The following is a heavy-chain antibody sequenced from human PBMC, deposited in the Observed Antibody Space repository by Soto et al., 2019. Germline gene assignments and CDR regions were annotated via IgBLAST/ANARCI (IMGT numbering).Heavy chain of an antibody. Sequence: PGGSLRLSCASSVFTFSSNAMSWVRQAPGKGLEWVSAISGSGGSTYYADSVKGRFTISRDNSKNTLYLQMNSLRAEDTAVYYCAKEFVALAYYSMYVWGQGTTVTVSS. V-gene: IGHV3-23*01. CDR2: ISGSGGST. D-gene: IGHD2-21*01. CDR1: VFTFSSNA. CDR3: AKEFVALAYYSMYV. J-gene: IGHJ6*02.